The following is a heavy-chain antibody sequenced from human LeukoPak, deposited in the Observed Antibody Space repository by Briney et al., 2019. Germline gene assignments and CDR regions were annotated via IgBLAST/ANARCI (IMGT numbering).Heavy chain of an antibody. CDR2: IIPIFGTA. V-gene: IGHV1-69*05. Sequence: RASVKVSCNASGGTFSSYAISWVRQASGQGLEWMGGIIPIFGTANYAQKFQGRVTITTDESTSTAYMELSSLRSEDTAVYYCARSRCASCYFDYWGQGTLVTVSS. D-gene: IGHD2-2*01. CDR1: GGTFSSYA. J-gene: IGHJ4*02. CDR3: ARSRCASCYFDY.